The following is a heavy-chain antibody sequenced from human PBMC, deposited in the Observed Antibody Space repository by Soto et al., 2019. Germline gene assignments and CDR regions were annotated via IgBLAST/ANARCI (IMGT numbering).Heavy chain of an antibody. J-gene: IGHJ4*02. CDR3: ANNLNKFTSGWFYFHY. CDR2: VSYDGTNK. Sequence: GGSLRLSCAASGFTFNNYDMHWVRQAPGKGLEWAAVVSYDGTNKYYSDSVKGRVTISRDNSNNTLHLQLNSLRPEDTAICYCANNLNKFTSGWFYFHYWGQGTPVTVSS. CDR1: GFTFNNYD. V-gene: IGHV3-30*18. D-gene: IGHD6-19*01.